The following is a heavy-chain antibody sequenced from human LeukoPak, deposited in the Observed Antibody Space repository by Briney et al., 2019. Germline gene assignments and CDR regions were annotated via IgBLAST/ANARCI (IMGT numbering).Heavy chain of an antibody. CDR2: ISSSGSTI. V-gene: IGHV3-48*03. CDR1: GFTFSSYE. J-gene: IGHJ4*02. D-gene: IGHD6-13*01. Sequence: GGSLRLSCAASGFTFSSYEMNWVRQAPGKGLEWVSYISSSGSTIYYADSVKGRFTISRGNAKNSLYLQMNSLRAEDTAVYYCARAMSSSWAFAYWGQGTLVTVSS. CDR3: ARAMSSSWAFAY.